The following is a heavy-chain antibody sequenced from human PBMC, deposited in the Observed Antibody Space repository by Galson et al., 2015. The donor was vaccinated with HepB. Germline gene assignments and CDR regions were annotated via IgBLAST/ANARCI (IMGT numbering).Heavy chain of an antibody. CDR3: TTVQRWKAFDI. V-gene: IGHV3-15*01. Sequence: SLRLSCAASGFTFSNAWMSWVRQAPGKGLEWVGRIKSKTDGGTTDYAAPVKGRFTISRDDTKNTLYLQMNSLKTEDTAVYYCTTVQRWKAFDIWGQGTMVTVSS. D-gene: IGHD4-23*01. J-gene: IGHJ3*02. CDR2: IKSKTDGGTT. CDR1: GFTFSNAW.